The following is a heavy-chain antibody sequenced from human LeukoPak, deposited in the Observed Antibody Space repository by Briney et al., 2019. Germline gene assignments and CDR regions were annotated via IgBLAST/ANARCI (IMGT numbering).Heavy chain of an antibody. CDR3: ARALPLYDYESSGNLPPLEY. V-gene: IGHV1-18*01. J-gene: IGHJ4*02. CDR1: GYTFKSYG. Sequence: GASVKVSCKASGYTFKSYGISWVRQAPGQGLEWMGWISGYNGHTKYAQKFQGRVTMTADTSTSTGYMELRSLRSDDTAVYYCARALPLYDYESSGNLPPLEYWGQGTLVTVSS. CDR2: ISGYNGHT. D-gene: IGHD3-22*01.